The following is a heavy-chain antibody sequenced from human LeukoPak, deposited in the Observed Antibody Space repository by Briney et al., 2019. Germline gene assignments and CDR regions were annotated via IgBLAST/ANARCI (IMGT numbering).Heavy chain of an antibody. V-gene: IGHV4-4*02. J-gene: IGHJ2*01. CDR1: GGSISSSNW. Sequence: PSGTLSLTCAVSGGSISSSNWWSWVRQPPGKGLEWIGEIYHSGSTNYDPSLKSRVTISVDKSKNQFSLKLSSVTAADTAVYYCASLFSGSYRYWYFDLWGRGTLVTVSS. CDR2: IYHSGST. CDR3: ASLFSGSYRYWYFDL. D-gene: IGHD1-26*01.